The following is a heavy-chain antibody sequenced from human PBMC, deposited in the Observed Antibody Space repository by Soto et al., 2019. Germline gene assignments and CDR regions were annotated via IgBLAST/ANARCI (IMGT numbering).Heavy chain of an antibody. CDR2: IKSEWSSI. Sequence: EVQLVESGGGLVQPGGSLRLSCAASGFTYRNYWMHWVRQAPGKGLVWVSRIKSEWSSISYADSVKGRFTISRDNARNTLYLQMNSLRAEDSAVYYCARGGFSGSGSYIQGDYWGQGTLVTVSS. J-gene: IGHJ4*02. CDR3: ARGGFSGSGSYIQGDY. V-gene: IGHV3-74*01. D-gene: IGHD3-10*01. CDR1: GFTYRNYW.